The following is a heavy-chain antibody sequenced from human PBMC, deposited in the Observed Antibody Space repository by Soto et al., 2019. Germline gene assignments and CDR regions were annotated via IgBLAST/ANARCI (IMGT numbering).Heavy chain of an antibody. J-gene: IGHJ6*02. CDR1: GFAVSGLTFNNYA. Sequence: EVQLLASGGGFIQPGGSLRLSCAASGFAVSGLTFNNYAMSWVRQSPWQGLEWVSAISGSGGRTYYADSVKRRFTIYRDNSESTLWLQMNILRAEATSVYHCAKLGTVPPYYGMVVLCQWTTVTVSS. CDR2: ISGSGGRT. CDR3: AKLGTVPPYYGMVV. V-gene: IGHV3-23*01. D-gene: IGHD3-16*01.